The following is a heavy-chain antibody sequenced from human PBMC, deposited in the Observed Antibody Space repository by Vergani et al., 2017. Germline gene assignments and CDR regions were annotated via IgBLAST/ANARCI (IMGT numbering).Heavy chain of an antibody. V-gene: IGHV4-4*02. CDR1: GGSISSRNW. CDR3: AREVGYSSSWYRRIDFHY. CDR2: IYYSGST. Sequence: QVQLQESGPGLVKPSGTLSLTCAVSGGSISSRNWWSWVRQPPGKGLDWIGSIYYSGSTYYNTSLKGRVTIPVHTSKNQFSLKLSSVNAADTAVYYCAREVGYSSSWYRRIDFHYWGQGTLVTGSS. J-gene: IGHJ4*02. D-gene: IGHD6-13*01.